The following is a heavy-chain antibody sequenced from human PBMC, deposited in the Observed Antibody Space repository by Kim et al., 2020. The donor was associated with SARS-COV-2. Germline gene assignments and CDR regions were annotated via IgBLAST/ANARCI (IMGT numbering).Heavy chain of an antibody. V-gene: IGHV3-7*01. CDR3: ARALGSETSDY. Sequence: GGSLRLSCVASGFTFSHSWMSWVRQAPGRGLEWVANMNRSGSEEYYVDSVKGRFTVSRDNAKNFFYLHMNSLRVEDTAVYYWARALGSETSDYWGPGTLATVSS. CDR2: MNRSGSEE. D-gene: IGHD3-10*01. J-gene: IGHJ4*02. CDR1: GFTFSHSW.